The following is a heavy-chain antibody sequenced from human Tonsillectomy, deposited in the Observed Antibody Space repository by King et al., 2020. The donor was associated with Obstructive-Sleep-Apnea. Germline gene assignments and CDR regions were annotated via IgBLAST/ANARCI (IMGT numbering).Heavy chain of an antibody. CDR2: IYYSGST. Sequence: QLQESGPGLVKPSETLSLTCTVSGGSISSYYWSWLRPPPGKGLEWIGYIYYSGSTNYNPSLKSRVTISVDTSKNQFSLKLSSVTAADTAVYYCATRLKDYFDYWGQGTLVTVSS. J-gene: IGHJ4*02. CDR1: GGSISSYY. V-gene: IGHV4-59*01. CDR3: ATRLKDYFDY. D-gene: IGHD6-25*01.